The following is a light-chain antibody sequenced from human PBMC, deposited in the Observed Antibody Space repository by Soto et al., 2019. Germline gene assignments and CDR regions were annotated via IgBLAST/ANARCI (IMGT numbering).Light chain of an antibody. CDR3: QQYNSS. CDR1: QSISNW. J-gene: IGKJ2*01. V-gene: IGKV1-5*03. CDR2: KAS. Sequence: DIPMTQSPSTLSASVGDRVTITCRASQSISNWLAWYQQKPGKAPNLLIYKASSLESGVPSRFSGSGSGTEFTLTISSLQPDDFATYYCQQYNSSFGQGTKVDIK.